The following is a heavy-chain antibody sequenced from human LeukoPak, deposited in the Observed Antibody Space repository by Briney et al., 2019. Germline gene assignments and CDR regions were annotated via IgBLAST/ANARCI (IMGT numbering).Heavy chain of an antibody. D-gene: IGHD2-2*01. J-gene: IGHJ4*02. Sequence: GGSLRLSCAASGFTFSSYAMSWVRQAPGKGLEWVSAISGSGGSTYYADSVKGRFTISRDNSKNTLYLQMNSLRVEDTAVYYCVKDRWSGSTSCYDYWGQGTLVTVSS. CDR3: VKDRWSGSTSCYDY. V-gene: IGHV3-23*01. CDR1: GFTFSSYA. CDR2: ISGSGGST.